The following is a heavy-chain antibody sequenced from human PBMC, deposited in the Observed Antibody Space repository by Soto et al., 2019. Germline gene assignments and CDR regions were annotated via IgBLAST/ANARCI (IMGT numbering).Heavy chain of an antibody. J-gene: IGHJ4*02. Sequence: GGSLRLSCAASGFSFSSYAMSWVRQAPGKGLEWVSAISGSGGSTYYADSVKGRLTISRDNSKNTLYLQMNSLRAEDTAVYYCAKDPSRNSYGLYLDYWGQGTLVTVSS. D-gene: IGHD5-18*01. CDR3: AKDPSRNSYGLYLDY. CDR2: ISGSGGST. CDR1: GFSFSSYA. V-gene: IGHV3-23*01.